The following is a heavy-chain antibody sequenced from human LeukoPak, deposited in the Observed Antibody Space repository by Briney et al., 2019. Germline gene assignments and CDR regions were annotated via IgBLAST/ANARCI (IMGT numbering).Heavy chain of an antibody. Sequence: GRSLRLSCAASGFTFSSYAMHWVRQAPGKGLEWVAVISYDGSNKYYADSVKGRFTISRDNSKNTLYLQMNSLRAEDTAVYYCARTLYHYYDSSGYYCWGQGTLVTVSS. CDR1: GFTFSSYA. J-gene: IGHJ4*02. D-gene: IGHD3-22*01. CDR3: ARTLYHYYDSSGYYC. V-gene: IGHV3-30-3*01. CDR2: ISYDGSNK.